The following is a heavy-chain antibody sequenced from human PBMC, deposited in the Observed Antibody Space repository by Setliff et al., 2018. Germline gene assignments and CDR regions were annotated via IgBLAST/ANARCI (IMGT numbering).Heavy chain of an antibody. CDR1: NGSLNRNGYY. Sequence: SETLSLTCTVSNGSLNRNGYYWAWVRQPPGKGLEWIASVNHRGTTYYNPSLKSRVTTSVDTSKNQFSLKLISVTAADTAVYYCAKDKYSFGSGIYWNSFDLWGQGTMVTVSS. D-gene: IGHD3-10*01. J-gene: IGHJ3*01. CDR2: VNHRGTT. V-gene: IGHV4-39*02. CDR3: AKDKYSFGSGIYWNSFDL.